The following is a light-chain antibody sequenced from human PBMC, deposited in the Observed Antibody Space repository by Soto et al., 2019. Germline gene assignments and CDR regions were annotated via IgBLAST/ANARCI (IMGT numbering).Light chain of an antibody. CDR1: TGAVTSGNY. Sequence: QTVVTQEPSLTVSPGGTVTLTCAASTGAVTSGNYPNWFQQKPGQAPRALIYSTNHKYSWTPARFSGSLLGGKAALTLSGVQPEDEADYYCLLYYGGQLGVFGGGTKLTVL. CDR2: STN. V-gene: IGLV7-43*01. CDR3: LLYYGGQLGV. J-gene: IGLJ2*01.